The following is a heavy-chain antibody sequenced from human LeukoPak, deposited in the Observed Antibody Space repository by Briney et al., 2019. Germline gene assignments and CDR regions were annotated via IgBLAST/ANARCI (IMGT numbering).Heavy chain of an antibody. Sequence: PSETLSLTCAVYGGSFSGYYWSWIRQPPGKGLEWIGEINHSGSTNYNPSLKSRVTISVDTSKNQFSLKLSSVTAADTAVYYCARGYGSGFAYWGQGTLVTVSS. J-gene: IGHJ4*02. D-gene: IGHD3-10*01. CDR1: GGSFSGYY. V-gene: IGHV4-34*01. CDR2: INHSGST. CDR3: ARGYGSGFAY.